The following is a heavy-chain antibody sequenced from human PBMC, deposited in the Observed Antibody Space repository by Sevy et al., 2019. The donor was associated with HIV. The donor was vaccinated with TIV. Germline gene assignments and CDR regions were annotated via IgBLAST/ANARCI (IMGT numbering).Heavy chain of an antibody. V-gene: IGHV3-7*01. CDR3: TRGVGLDR. CDR2: IRPDGSDK. J-gene: IGHJ5*02. Sequence: GGYLRLSCEASGFTFSPYWMTWVRQAPGKGLEWVANIRPDGSDKYYVDSVKGRFTSSRDNAKNSLYLQMNSLRADDTAMSYCTRGVGLDRWGQGALVTVSS. CDR1: GFTFSPYW. D-gene: IGHD1-26*01.